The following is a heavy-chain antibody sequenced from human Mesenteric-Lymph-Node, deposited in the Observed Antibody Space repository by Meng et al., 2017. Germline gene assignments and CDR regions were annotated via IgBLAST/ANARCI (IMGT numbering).Heavy chain of an antibody. D-gene: IGHD3-10*01. J-gene: IGHJ6*02. Sequence: ASVKVSCKASGYTFTSYGISWVRQAPGQGLEWMGWSNPNSGGTNYAQKFQGRVTMTRDTSISTAYRELSRLRSDDTAVYYCARDPVAYYYGSGSYHPGGYYYYGMDVWGQGTTVTVSS. CDR3: ARDPVAYYYGSGSYHPGGYYYYGMDV. V-gene: IGHV1-2*02. CDR2: SNPNSGGT. CDR1: GYTFTSYG.